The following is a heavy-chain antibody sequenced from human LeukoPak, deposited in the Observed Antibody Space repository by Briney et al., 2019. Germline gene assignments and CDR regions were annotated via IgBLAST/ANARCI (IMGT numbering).Heavy chain of an antibody. CDR3: ARDKGYYYGSGSFSYGMDV. V-gene: IGHV3-7*03. CDR1: GFTFSSYW. D-gene: IGHD3-10*01. Sequence: GGSLRLSCAASGFTFSSYWMSWVRQAPGKGLEWVANIKQDGSEKYYVDSVKGRFTISRDNAKNSLYLQMNSLRAEDTAVYYRARDKGYYYGSGSFSYGMDVWGQGTTVTVSS. CDR2: IKQDGSEK. J-gene: IGHJ6*02.